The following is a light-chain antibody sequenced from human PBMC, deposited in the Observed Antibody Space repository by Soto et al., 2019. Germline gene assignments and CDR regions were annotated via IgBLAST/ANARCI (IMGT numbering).Light chain of an antibody. Sequence: IQMTQSQSSLSASSGDRVTNTCRALQSIGTILTWYPQNPGKAPKVLIYAESSLQSGVPSRLSGSGSGTEFTLTINSLQPEDFATYYCQQSYYYPSFGQGTRLQIK. J-gene: IGKJ5*01. V-gene: IGKV1-39*01. CDR3: QQSYYYPS. CDR1: QSIGTI. CDR2: AES.